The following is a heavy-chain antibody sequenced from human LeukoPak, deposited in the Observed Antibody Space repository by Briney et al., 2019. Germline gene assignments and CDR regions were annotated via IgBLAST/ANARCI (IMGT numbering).Heavy chain of an antibody. CDR1: GFTFSSYW. J-gene: IGHJ4*02. D-gene: IGHD1-1*01. CDR2: INSDGSST. CDR3: ASTQGRGTTPHFDY. Sequence: PGGSLRLSCAASGFTFSSYWMHWVRQAPGKGLVWVSRINSDGSSTSYADSVKGRFTISRDNAKNTLYLQMNSLRAEDTAVYYCASTQGRGTTPHFDYWGQGTLVTVSS. V-gene: IGHV3-74*01.